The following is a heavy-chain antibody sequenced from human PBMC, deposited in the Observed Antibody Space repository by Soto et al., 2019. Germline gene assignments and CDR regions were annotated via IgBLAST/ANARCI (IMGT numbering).Heavy chain of an antibody. CDR1: GYSISSGYY. Sequence: SETLSLTCAVSGYSISSGYYWGWIRQPPGKGLEWIGSIYHSGSTYYNPSLKSRVIISVDTSKNQFSLKLSSVTAADTAVYYCAKYSGYSSSSYYYYYYGMDVWGRGTTGTVS. V-gene: IGHV4-38-2*01. J-gene: IGHJ6*02. D-gene: IGHD6-6*01. CDR2: IYHSGST. CDR3: AKYSGYSSSSYYYYYYGMDV.